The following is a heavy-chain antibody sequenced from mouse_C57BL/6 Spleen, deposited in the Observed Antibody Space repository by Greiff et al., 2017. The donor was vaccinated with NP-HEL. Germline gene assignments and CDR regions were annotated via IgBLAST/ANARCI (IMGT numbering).Heavy chain of an antibody. CDR2: IDPSDSET. D-gene: IGHD1-1*01. CDR1: GYTFTSYW. Sequence: QVQLQQPGAELVRPGSSVKLSCKASGYTFTSYWMHWVKQRPIQGLEWIGNIDPSDSETHYNQKFKDKATLTVDKSSSTAYMQLSSLTSEDSAVYYCARGGDYYGSRDAMDYWGQGTSVTVSS. V-gene: IGHV1-52*01. J-gene: IGHJ4*01. CDR3: ARGGDYYGSRDAMDY.